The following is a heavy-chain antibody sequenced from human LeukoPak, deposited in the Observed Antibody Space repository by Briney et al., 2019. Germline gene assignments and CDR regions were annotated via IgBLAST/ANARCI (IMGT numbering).Heavy chain of an antibody. CDR2: IHPGDSDT. V-gene: IGHV5-51*01. D-gene: IGHD5-24*01. J-gene: IGHJ5*02. Sequence: GESLKISCKGSGYMFTKYWIGWVRQMPGKGLGWMGIIHPGDSDTRYSPSLQGQVTISADKSISTAYLQWSSLKASDTAMYYCARLSAPMDWFDPWGQGTLVTVSS. CDR1: GYMFTKYW. CDR3: ARLSAPMDWFDP.